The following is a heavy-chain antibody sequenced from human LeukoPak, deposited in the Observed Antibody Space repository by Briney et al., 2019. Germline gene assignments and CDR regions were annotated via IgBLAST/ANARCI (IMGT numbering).Heavy chain of an antibody. Sequence: ASVKVSCKASGGTFSSYAINWVRQAPGQGLEWMGGIIPIFGTANYAQRFQGRVTITADESTSTAYMELSSLRSEDTAVYYCARDLSGSPLYGMDVWGQGTTVTVSS. CDR2: IIPIFGTA. D-gene: IGHD3-22*01. J-gene: IGHJ6*02. CDR1: GGTFSSYA. CDR3: ARDLSGSPLYGMDV. V-gene: IGHV1-69*13.